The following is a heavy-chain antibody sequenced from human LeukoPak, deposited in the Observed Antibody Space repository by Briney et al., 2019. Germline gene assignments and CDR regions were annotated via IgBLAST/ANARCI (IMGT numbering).Heavy chain of an antibody. D-gene: IGHD6-25*01. J-gene: IGHJ5*02. Sequence: PGGSLRLSFSASGFAFRMHTMDWVPQAPGKGLEWGAMIWRGGNYNFNVDAVKGRCNIFEADFRSIFYLQMDSFTAHDPAVYYCVTDPPDSGWALWSWGEGALVTVSA. CDR2: IWRGGNYN. CDR1: GFAFRMHT. V-gene: IGHV3-33*07. CDR3: VTDPPDSGWALWS.